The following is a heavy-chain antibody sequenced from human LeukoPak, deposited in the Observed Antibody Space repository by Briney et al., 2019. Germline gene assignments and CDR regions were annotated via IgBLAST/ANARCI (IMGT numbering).Heavy chain of an antibody. CDR3: AELGITMIGGV. J-gene: IGHJ6*04. D-gene: IGHD3-10*02. V-gene: IGHV3-7*01. CDR1: GFTPSSYW. CDR2: INQDGHAQ. Sequence: GGSLRLSCAASGFTPSSYWMTWVRQAPGKGLEWVANINQDGHAQYYVQSVRGRFTISRDNAKSSLYLQMNSLGAEDTAVYYCAELGITMIGGVWGKGTTVTISS.